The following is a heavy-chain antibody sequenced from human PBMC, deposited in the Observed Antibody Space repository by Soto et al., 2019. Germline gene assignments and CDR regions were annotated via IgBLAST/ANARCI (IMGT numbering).Heavy chain of an antibody. CDR2: IKSKTDGGTT. V-gene: IGHV3-15*01. D-gene: IGHD5-18*01. CDR3: TTDTIIQLWSMGFDY. Sequence: GGSLRLSCAASGFPFSSYAMSWVRPAPGKGLEWVGRIKSKTDGGTTDYAAPVKGRFTISRDDSKNTLYLQMNSLKTEDTAVYYCTTDTIIQLWSMGFDYWGQGTLVTVSS. CDR1: GFPFSSYA. J-gene: IGHJ4*02.